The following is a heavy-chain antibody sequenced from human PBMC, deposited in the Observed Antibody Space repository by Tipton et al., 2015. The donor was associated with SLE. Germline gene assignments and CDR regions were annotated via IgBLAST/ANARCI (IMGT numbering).Heavy chain of an antibody. D-gene: IGHD4-17*01. CDR1: GFTFDDYA. V-gene: IGHV3-23*01. CDR3: GVDPNGDYVGAFDM. CDR2: ISGDGGTT. Sequence: GSLRLSCTTSGFTFDDYAMSWVRRAPGKGLQWVCFISGDGGTTYYSDSVKGRFTVSRDTSKMTLFLQMNSLKAEDTAVYYCGVDPNGDYVGAFDMWGQGTMVTVSS. J-gene: IGHJ3*02.